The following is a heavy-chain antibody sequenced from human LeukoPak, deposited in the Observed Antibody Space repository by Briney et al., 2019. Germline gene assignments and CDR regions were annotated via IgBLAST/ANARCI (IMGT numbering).Heavy chain of an antibody. CDR1: GFTFNNYA. Sequence: PGGSLRLSCAASGFTFNNYAIHWVRQAPGKGLEWVAVISYDGNKKYYADSVRGRFTIYRDNSNYTLFLHMNSLRAEDTAVYYCARGRGSTSSYFDYWGQGTLVTVSS. J-gene: IGHJ4*02. CDR2: ISYDGNKK. CDR3: ARGRGSTSSYFDY. V-gene: IGHV3-30*04. D-gene: IGHD2-2*01.